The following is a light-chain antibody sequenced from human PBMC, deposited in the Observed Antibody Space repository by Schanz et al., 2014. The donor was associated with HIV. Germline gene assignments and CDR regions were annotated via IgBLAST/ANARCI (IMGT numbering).Light chain of an antibody. CDR1: SSDIGGYDY. V-gene: IGLV2-14*03. J-gene: IGLJ1*01. CDR3: SSLTTSSAPV. CDR2: DVN. Sequence: QSVLTQPASVSGSPGQSITISCSGDSSDIGGYDYVSWFQQHPGKAPKLIIYDVNNRPSGVSFRFSGSKSANTASLTISGLQSEDEGDYYCSSLTTSSAPVFGTGTKLTVL.